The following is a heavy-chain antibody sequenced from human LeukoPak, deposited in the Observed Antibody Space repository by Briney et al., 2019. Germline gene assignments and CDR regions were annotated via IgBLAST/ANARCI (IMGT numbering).Heavy chain of an antibody. CDR2: IYYGGSL. J-gene: IGHJ4*02. V-gene: IGHV4-39*07. CDR1: GGSISSSNSY. CDR3: AREGFYSDSSGYYVFDS. D-gene: IGHD3-22*01. Sequence: PSETLSLTCTVSGGSISSSNSYWGWIRQPPGKGLEWIGSIYYGGSLYYNPSLKSRVTISVDTSKNQFSLKLSSVTAADTAVYYCAREGFYSDSSGYYVFDSWGQGTLVTVSS.